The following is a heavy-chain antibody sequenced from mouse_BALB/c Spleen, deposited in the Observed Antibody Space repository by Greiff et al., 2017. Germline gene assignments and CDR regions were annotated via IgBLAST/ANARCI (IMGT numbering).Heavy chain of an antibody. CDR3: ARGPLYGSSPYWYFDV. CDR2: ISDGGSYT. V-gene: IGHV5-4*02. CDR1: GFTFSDYY. Sequence: EVHLVESGGGLVKPGGSLKLSCAASGFTFSDYYMYWVRQTPEKRLEWVATISDGGSYTYYPDSVKGRFTISRDNAKNNLYLQMSSLKSEDTAMYYCARGPLYGSSPYWYFDVWGAGTTVTVSS. J-gene: IGHJ1*01. D-gene: IGHD1-1*01.